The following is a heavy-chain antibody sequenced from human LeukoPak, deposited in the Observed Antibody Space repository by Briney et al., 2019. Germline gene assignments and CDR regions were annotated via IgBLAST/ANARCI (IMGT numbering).Heavy chain of an antibody. D-gene: IGHD3-16*01. V-gene: IGHV3-23*01. CDR3: AKGAEIDH. CDR2: MTGPADTT. CDR1: GFNFNNFA. Sequence: SGGSLRLSCAASGFNFNNFAMSWVRQASGKGLEWLSAMTGPADTTYYAESVKGRFTISRDYSKSMVFLQMNSLRVEDTAIYYCAKGAEIDHWGQGTLVTVSS. J-gene: IGHJ4*02.